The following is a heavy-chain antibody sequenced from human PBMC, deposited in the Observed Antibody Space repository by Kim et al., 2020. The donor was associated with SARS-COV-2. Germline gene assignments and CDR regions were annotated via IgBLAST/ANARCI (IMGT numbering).Heavy chain of an antibody. Sequence: KGRFTISRDDSKNTAYLQMNSLKTEDTAVYYCTRHQDDFWSGYYDDAFDIWGQGTMVTVSS. D-gene: IGHD3-3*01. J-gene: IGHJ3*02. CDR3: TRHQDDFWSGYYDDAFDI. V-gene: IGHV3-73*01.